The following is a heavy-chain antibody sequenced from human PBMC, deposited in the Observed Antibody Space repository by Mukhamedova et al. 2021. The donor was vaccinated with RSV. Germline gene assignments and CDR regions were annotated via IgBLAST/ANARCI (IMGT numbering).Heavy chain of an antibody. CDR3: ARRRRTTVTFNDY. V-gene: IGHV4-34*01. Sequence: GEIKHSGSTNYNPSLKSRDTISVDTPKNQSSPRLSSVTAADTAVYHCARRRRTTVTFNDYWGQGTLVTVS. D-gene: IGHD4-11*01. CDR2: IKHSGST. J-gene: IGHJ4*02.